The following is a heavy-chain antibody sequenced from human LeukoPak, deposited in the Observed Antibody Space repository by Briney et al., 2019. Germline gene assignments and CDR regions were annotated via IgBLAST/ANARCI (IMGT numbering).Heavy chain of an antibody. CDR1: GGSISSGDYS. V-gene: IGHV4-30-2*01. Sequence: SETLSLTCAVSGGSISSGDYSWSWIRQPPGQGLEWIGYIYHSGSTYYNPSLKSRVTISVDRSKNQFSLKLSSVTAAVTAVYYCARVWSSFPYYFDYWGQGTLVTVSS. J-gene: IGHJ4*02. D-gene: IGHD1-26*01. CDR3: ARVWSSFPYYFDY. CDR2: IYHSGST.